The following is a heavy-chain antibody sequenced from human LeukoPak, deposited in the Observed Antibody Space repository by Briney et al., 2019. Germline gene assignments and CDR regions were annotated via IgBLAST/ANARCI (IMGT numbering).Heavy chain of an antibody. CDR3: ARGGGYTYGLYYFDY. V-gene: IGHV1-8*03. CDR1: GYTFTNYD. D-gene: IGHD5-18*01. Sequence: ASVKVSCKASGYTFTNYDINWVRQATGQVLEWMGWLNPNSDNAGYAQKFQDRVTITRDTSISTAYMELSSLRSDDTAVYYCARGGGYTYGLYYFDYWGQGTLVTVSS. J-gene: IGHJ4*02. CDR2: LNPNSDNA.